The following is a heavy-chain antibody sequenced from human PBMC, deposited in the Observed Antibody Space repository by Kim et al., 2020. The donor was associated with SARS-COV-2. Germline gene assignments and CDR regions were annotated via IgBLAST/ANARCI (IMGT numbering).Heavy chain of an antibody. V-gene: IGHV3-9*01. CDR3: AKESYGMDV. CDR2: SI. J-gene: IGHJ6*02. Sequence: SIGYADSVKGRFTIFRDNARNSLYLQMTSLKPEDTALYYCAKESYGMDVWGQGTTVTVSS.